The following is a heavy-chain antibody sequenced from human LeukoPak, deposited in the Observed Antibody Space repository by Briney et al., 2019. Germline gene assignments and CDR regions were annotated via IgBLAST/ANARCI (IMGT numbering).Heavy chain of an antibody. Sequence: GGSLRLSCVASGFTFSDHYMDWVRQAPGKGLEWVGRSRNKANSYTTEYAASVKGRITISRDDSKNSVSLQMNSLKTEDTAVYYCARGSYSSGWHPGDYWGQGTLVTVSS. CDR3: ARGSYSSGWHPGDY. V-gene: IGHV3-72*01. CDR1: GFTFSDHY. J-gene: IGHJ4*02. D-gene: IGHD6-19*01. CDR2: SRNKANSYTT.